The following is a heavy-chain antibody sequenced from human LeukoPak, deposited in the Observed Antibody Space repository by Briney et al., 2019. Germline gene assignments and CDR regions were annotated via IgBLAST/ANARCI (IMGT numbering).Heavy chain of an antibody. V-gene: IGHV3-53*01. Sequence: PGGSLRLSCAASGFTFSSYAMSWVRQAPGKGLEWVSVIYSGGSTYYADSVKGRFTISRDNSKNTLYLQMNSLRAEDTAVYYCARDRGSYQYYFDYWGQGTLVTVSS. D-gene: IGHD1-26*01. J-gene: IGHJ4*02. CDR2: IYSGGST. CDR3: ARDRGSYQYYFDY. CDR1: GFTFSSYA.